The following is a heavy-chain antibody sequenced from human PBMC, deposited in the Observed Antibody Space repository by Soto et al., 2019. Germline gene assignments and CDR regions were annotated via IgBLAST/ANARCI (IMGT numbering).Heavy chain of an antibody. CDR3: ARGSGSSGYLDWFDP. CDR2: IHTTENT. CDR1: GGSSSSYY. V-gene: IGHV4-4*07. J-gene: IGHJ5*02. D-gene: IGHD3-22*01. Sequence: SETLSLTCTVSGGSSSSYYWSWLRQPAGKGLEWIGRIHTTENTNYNPSLKSRVTISVDTSKNQFSLKLSSVTAADTAVYYCARGSGSSGYLDWFDPWGQGTLVTVSS.